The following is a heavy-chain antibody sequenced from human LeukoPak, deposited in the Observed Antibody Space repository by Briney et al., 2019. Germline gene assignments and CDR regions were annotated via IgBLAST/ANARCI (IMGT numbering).Heavy chain of an antibody. Sequence: SETLSLTCTVSGGSVSSGSYYWSWIRQPPGKGLEWIGYIYYSGSTNYNPSLKSRVTISVDTSKNQFSLKLSSVTAADTAVYYCARVSPITMVRGVITEPPDYWGQGTLVTVSS. CDR3: ARVSPITMVRGVITEPPDY. CDR1: GGSVSSGSYY. V-gene: IGHV4-61*01. CDR2: IYYSGST. J-gene: IGHJ4*02. D-gene: IGHD3-10*01.